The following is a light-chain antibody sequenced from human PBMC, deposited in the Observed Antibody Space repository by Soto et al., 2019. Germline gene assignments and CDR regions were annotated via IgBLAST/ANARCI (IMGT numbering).Light chain of an antibody. CDR3: QHSYNAPWT. CDR1: QSIRSY. J-gene: IGKJ1*01. Sequence: DIQMTQSPSSLSASVGDRVTITCRASQSIRSYLNWYQQKPGKAPKLLISRASSLHSGVPSRFSGSGPGTDFTLTISSLQPEDFAAYYCQHSYNAPWTFGQGTKVDIK. CDR2: RAS. V-gene: IGKV1-39*01.